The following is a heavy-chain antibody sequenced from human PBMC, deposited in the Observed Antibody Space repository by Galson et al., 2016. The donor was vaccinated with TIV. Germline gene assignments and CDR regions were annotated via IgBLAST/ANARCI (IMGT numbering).Heavy chain of an antibody. D-gene: IGHD2-2*01. CDR3: AREGVGYCRSTSCPYYGLDV. CDR1: GFTFSTYA. V-gene: IGHV3-33*01. J-gene: IGHJ6*02. Sequence: SLRLSCAASGFTFSTYAMHWVRQAPGKGLEWVAIIWYDGSNKYYADSVRGRFTIFRDNSKNTLYLQMNSLRAEDTAVYSCAREGVGYCRSTSCPYYGLDVWGQGTTVTVSS. CDR2: IWYDGSNK.